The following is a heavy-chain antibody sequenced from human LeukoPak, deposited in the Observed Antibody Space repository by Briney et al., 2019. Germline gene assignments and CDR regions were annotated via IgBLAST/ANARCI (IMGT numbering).Heavy chain of an antibody. D-gene: IGHD5-12*01. CDR3: ARGTSGYDY. J-gene: IGHJ4*02. Sequence: GGSLRLSCAASGFTFSSYSMNWVRQAPGKGLEWVSFISTSSSYIYYADSVKGRFTISRDNAKNSLYLQMTSLRAEDTAVYYCARGTSGYDYWGQGTLVTVSS. CDR2: ISTSSSYI. V-gene: IGHV3-21*01. CDR1: GFTFSSYS.